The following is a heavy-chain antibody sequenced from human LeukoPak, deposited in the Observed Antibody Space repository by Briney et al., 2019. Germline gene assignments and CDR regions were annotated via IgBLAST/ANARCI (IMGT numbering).Heavy chain of an antibody. V-gene: IGHV3-9*01. CDR3: ARNWGHSDY. CDR2: ISWNSGSI. CDR1: GFTFDDYA. J-gene: IGHJ4*02. Sequence: GRSLRLSCAASGFTFDDYAMHWVRQAPGKGLEWVSGISWNSGSIGYADSVKGRFTISRDNAKNTLYLQMNSLRAEDTAVYYCARNWGHSDYWGQGTLVTVSS. D-gene: IGHD3-16*01.